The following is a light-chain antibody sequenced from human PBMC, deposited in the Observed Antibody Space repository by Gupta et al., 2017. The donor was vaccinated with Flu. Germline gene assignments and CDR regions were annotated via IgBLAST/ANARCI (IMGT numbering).Light chain of an antibody. CDR2: EGS. V-gene: IGLV2-14*01. CDR3: SSVTSSSTWV. J-gene: IGLJ3*02. CDR1: SSDVGGYNY. Sequence: QSALTQPASVSGPPGQSIITSCTGTSSDVGGYNYVSWHQQYPGQAPKLMIDEGSDRPSRVSNLFSGTKSANTASLTISGLQAEDEANYCCSSVTSSSTWVFGGGTKLTVL.